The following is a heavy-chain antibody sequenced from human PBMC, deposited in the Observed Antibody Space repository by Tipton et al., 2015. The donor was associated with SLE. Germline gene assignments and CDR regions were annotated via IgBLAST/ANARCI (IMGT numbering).Heavy chain of an antibody. Sequence: SLRLSCAASVFTYSGYAMHWVRQAPGKGLEWVAFIRADGSNKDYADSVKGRFTISRDNSKNTLYLQMNRLRVEDTAVYYCAGGTGAYFDHWGQGTLVTVSS. CDR1: VFTYSGYA. D-gene: IGHD3-16*01. CDR3: AGGTGAYFDH. V-gene: IGHV3-30*02. CDR2: IRADGSNK. J-gene: IGHJ4*02.